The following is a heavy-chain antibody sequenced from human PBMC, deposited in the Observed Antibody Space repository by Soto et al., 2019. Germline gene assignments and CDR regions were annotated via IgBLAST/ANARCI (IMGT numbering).Heavy chain of an antibody. J-gene: IGHJ3*02. Sequence: TLSLTCTVSGCSISSYYLSWIRQPPGKGLEWIGYIYYSGSTNYNPSLKSRVTISVDTSRNQFSLKLSSVTAADTAVYYCARGVRQPFSGIVVPYGAFDIWGEGTMVTVSS. D-gene: IGHD2-15*01. V-gene: IGHV4-59*01. CDR1: GCSISSYY. CDR2: IYYSGST. CDR3: ARGVRQPFSGIVVPYGAFDI.